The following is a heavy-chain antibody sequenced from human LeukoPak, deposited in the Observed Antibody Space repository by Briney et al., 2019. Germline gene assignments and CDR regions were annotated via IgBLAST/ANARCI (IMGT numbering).Heavy chain of an antibody. CDR1: GFTFSSYG. D-gene: IGHD6-13*01. J-gene: IGHJ4*02. V-gene: IGHV3-48*04. CDR3: ARGMGRAAAGYHVFDY. Sequence: GRSLRLSCAASGFTFSSYGMHWVRQAPGKGLEWVSYISSSSSTIYYADSVKGRFTISRDNAKNSLYLQMNSLRAEDTAVYYCARGMGRAAAGYHVFDYWGQGTLVTVSS. CDR2: ISSSSSTI.